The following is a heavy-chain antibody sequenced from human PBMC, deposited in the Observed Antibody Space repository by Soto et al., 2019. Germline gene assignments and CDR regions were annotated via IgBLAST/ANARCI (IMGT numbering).Heavy chain of an antibody. J-gene: IGHJ4*02. CDR3: ARAYGDYVFDF. CDR2: IYYSGST. CDR1: GGSISSYY. Sequence: SETLSLTCTVSGGSISSYYWSWIRQPPGKGLEWIGYIYYSGSTNYNPSLKSRVTISVDTSKNQFSLKLSSVTAADTAVYYCARAYGDYVFDFWGQGTLVTSPQ. V-gene: IGHV4-59*01. D-gene: IGHD4-17*01.